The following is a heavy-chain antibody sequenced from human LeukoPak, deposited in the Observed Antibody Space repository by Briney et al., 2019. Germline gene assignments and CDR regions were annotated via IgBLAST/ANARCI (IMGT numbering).Heavy chain of an antibody. CDR2: ISSGGSTT. D-gene: IGHD2-2*01. J-gene: IGHJ4*02. CDR1: GFTFSDYY. CDR3: ARGEGGYCSSTSCYDFDY. V-gene: IGHV3-11*04. Sequence: GGSLRLSCAASGFTFSDYYMSWIRQAPGKGLECVSYISSGGSTTYYTDSVKGRFTISRDNAKNSLYLQMNSLRAEDTAVYYCARGEGGYCSSTSCYDFDYWGQGTLVTVSS.